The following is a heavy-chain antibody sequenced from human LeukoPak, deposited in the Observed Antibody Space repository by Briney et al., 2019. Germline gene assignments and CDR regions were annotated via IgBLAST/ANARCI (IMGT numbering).Heavy chain of an antibody. CDR2: IYTSGST. Sequence: PSQTLSLTCTVSGGSISSGSYYWSWLRQPAGKGLEWIGRIYTSGSTNYNPSLKSRVTISVDTSKNQFSLKLSSVTAADTAVYYCARGRIVVPANWFDPWGQGTLVTVSS. CDR1: GGSISSGSYY. CDR3: ARGRIVVPANWFDP. D-gene: IGHD2-2*01. V-gene: IGHV4-61*02. J-gene: IGHJ5*02.